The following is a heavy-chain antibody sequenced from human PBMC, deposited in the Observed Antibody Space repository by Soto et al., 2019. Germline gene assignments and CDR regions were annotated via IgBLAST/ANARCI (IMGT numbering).Heavy chain of an antibody. D-gene: IGHD6-13*01. Sequence: QVQLVESGGGVVQPGRSLRLSCAASGFTFSSYGMHWVRQAPGKGLEWVAVIWYDGSNKYYADSVKGRFTISRDNSKNTLYLQMNSLRAEDTAVYYCARERIAAAGYLDQGLDYWGQGTLVTVSS. CDR2: IWYDGSNK. CDR1: GFTFSSYG. V-gene: IGHV3-33*01. J-gene: IGHJ4*02. CDR3: ARERIAAAGYLDQGLDY.